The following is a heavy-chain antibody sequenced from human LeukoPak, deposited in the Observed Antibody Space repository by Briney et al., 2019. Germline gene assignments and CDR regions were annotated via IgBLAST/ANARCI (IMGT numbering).Heavy chain of an antibody. J-gene: IGHJ6*02. D-gene: IGHD2-15*01. V-gene: IGHV3-21*01. CDR3: ARDPTPRYCSGGSCYTHYGMDV. CDR2: ISSSSSYI. CDR1: GFTFSSYI. Sequence: GGSLRLSCAASGFTFSSYIMNWVRQAPGKGLEWVSSISSSSSYIYYADSVKGRPTISRDNAKNSLYLQMNSLRAEDTAVYYCARDPTPRYCSGGSCYTHYGMDVWGQGTTVTVSS.